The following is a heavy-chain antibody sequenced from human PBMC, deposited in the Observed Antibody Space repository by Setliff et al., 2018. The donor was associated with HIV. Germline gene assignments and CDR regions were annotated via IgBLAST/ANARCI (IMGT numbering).Heavy chain of an antibody. CDR1: GASITTSSYY. CDR3: ARDSYDSSGRNWFDP. J-gene: IGHJ5*02. V-gene: IGHV4-39*02. CDR2: IHFSWST. Sequence: PSETLSLTCTVSGASITTSSYYWGWIRQPPGKGLEWIGNIHFSWSTYYNPSLKSRVIISVDRPQNQFSLTLISVTAADTAVYYCARDSYDSSGRNWFDPWGQGTLVTVSS. D-gene: IGHD3-22*01.